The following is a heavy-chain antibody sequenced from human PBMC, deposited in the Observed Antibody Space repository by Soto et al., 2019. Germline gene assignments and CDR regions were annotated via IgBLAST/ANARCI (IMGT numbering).Heavy chain of an antibody. CDR1: GFTFSSYW. Sequence: GGSLRLSCAASGFTFSSYWMSWVRQAPGKGLEWVANIKQDGSEKYYVDSVKGRFTISRDNAKNSLYLQMNSLRAEDTAVYYCAREVNGVAARDAFDIWGQGTRVTVS. CDR2: IKQDGSEK. V-gene: IGHV3-7*03. J-gene: IGHJ3*02. D-gene: IGHD6-6*01. CDR3: AREVNGVAARDAFDI.